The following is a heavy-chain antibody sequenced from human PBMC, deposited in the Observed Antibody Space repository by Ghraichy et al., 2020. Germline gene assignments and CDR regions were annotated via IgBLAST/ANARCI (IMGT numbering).Heavy chain of an antibody. Sequence: SETLSLTCTVSGGSISTTSYHWGWVRQPPGKGLEWIGSIFYSGNTYYSPSLQSRVTISVDTSKNRFSLTLSTMTAADTAVYFGTSESAGAADYWGQGTLVTVSS. CDR1: GGSISTTSYH. J-gene: IGHJ4*02. CDR3: TSESAGAADY. V-gene: IGHV4-39*02. D-gene: IGHD6-19*01. CDR2: IFYSGNT.